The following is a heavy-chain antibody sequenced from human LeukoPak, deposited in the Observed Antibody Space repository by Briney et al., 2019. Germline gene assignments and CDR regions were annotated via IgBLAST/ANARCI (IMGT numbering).Heavy chain of an antibody. V-gene: IGHV1-69*05. Sequence: SVKVSCKASGGTFSSSAISWVRQAPGQGLEWMGGIIPIFGTANYAQKFQGRVTITTDESTSTAYMELSSLRSEDTAVYYCARGVSGHCSSTSCPDYYYMDVWGKGTTVTVSS. J-gene: IGHJ6*03. CDR1: GGTFSSSA. CDR3: ARGVSGHCSSTSCPDYYYMDV. D-gene: IGHD2-2*01. CDR2: IIPIFGTA.